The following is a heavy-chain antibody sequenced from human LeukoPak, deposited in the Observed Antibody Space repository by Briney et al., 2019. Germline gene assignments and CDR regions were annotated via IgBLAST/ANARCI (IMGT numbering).Heavy chain of an antibody. CDR2: IIPILGIA. CDR3: ATDDYSYFDY. V-gene: IGHV1-69*04. CDR1: GGTFSSYA. D-gene: IGHD5-12*01. J-gene: IGHJ4*02. Sequence: SVKVSCKASGGTFSSYAISWVRQAPGQGLEWMGRIIPILGIANYAQEFQGRVTITADKSTSTAYMELSSLRSEDTAVYYCATDDYSYFDYWGQGTLVTVSS.